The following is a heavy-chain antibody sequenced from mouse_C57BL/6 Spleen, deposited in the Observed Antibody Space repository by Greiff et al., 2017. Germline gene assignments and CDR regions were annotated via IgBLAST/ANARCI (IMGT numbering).Heavy chain of an antibody. V-gene: IGHV1-15*01. Sequence: QVQLQQSGAELVRPGASVTLSCKASGYTFTDYEMHWVKQTPVHGLEWIGAIDPETGGTAYNQKFKGKAILTADKSSSTAYMELRSLTSEDSAVYYCTKEGLLRPFDYWGQGTTLTVSS. CDR1: GYTFTDYE. CDR2: IDPETGGT. D-gene: IGHD1-2*01. CDR3: TKEGLLRPFDY. J-gene: IGHJ2*01.